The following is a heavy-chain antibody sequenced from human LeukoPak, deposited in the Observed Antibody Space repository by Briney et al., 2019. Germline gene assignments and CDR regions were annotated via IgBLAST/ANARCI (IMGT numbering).Heavy chain of an antibody. CDR1: GGSISSYH. J-gene: IGHJ4*02. CDR2: IYYSGST. D-gene: IGHD3-10*01. CDR3: ARVQTRSDSGSYSFYY. V-gene: IGHV4-59*01. Sequence: PSETLSLSCTASGGSISSYHWSGIRQPPGKGLECIGYIYYSGSTNYNPSLKSRVTISVYTSKNQFSLKLSSVTAADTAVYYCARVQTRSDSGSYSFYYWGQGTLVTVSS.